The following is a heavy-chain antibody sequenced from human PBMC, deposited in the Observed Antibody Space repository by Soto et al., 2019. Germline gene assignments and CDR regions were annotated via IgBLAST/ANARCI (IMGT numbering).Heavy chain of an antibody. Sequence: SETLSLTCTVSGGSVSSNSYSWGWIRQSPGKGLEWIGYIYHSGSTYYNPSLKSRVTISVDRSKNQFSLKLSSVTAADTAVYYCARERTGYFIDYWGQGTLVTISS. CDR3: ARERTGYFIDY. CDR2: IYHSGST. V-gene: IGHV4-39*07. J-gene: IGHJ4*02. D-gene: IGHD3-9*01. CDR1: GGSVSSNSYS.